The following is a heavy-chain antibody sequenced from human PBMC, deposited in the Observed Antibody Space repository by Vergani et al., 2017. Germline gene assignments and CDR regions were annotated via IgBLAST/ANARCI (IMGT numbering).Heavy chain of an antibody. CDR1: GFSFRGHG. D-gene: IGHD2-8*02. CDR2: ISYDGDRK. Sequence: QVHLVESGGGVVQPGRSLTLSCVASGFSFRGHGMHWVRQAPGKGLEWVAMISYDGDRKDYGDFAKGRFTISRDSSKTVYLQMNSLRVEDTAMYFCAKDLSDCTAWPNFDSRGQGTPVTVSS. J-gene: IGHJ4*02. V-gene: IGHV3-30*18. CDR3: AKDLSDCTAWPNFDS.